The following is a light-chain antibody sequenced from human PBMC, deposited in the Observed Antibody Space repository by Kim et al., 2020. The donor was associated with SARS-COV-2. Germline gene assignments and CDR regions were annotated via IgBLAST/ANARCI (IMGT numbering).Light chain of an antibody. V-gene: IGLV3-1*01. Sequence: SYELTQPPSVSVSPGQTASITCSGDKLGDKYTCWYQQKPGQSPVLVIYQDNRRPSGIPERFSGSNYGNTATLTISGTQAMDEADYYCQACDSRTPNYVFG. CDR2: QDN. J-gene: IGLJ1*01. CDR1: KLGDKY. CDR3: QACDSRTPNYV.